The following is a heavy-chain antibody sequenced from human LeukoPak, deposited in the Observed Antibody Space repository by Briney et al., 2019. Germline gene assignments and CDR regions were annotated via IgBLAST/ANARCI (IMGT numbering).Heavy chain of an antibody. J-gene: IGHJ4*02. CDR1: GGSFSGYY. CDR2: INHSGST. D-gene: IGHD1-26*01. V-gene: IGHV4-34*01. Sequence: SETLSLTCAVYGGSFSGYYWSWIRQPPGKGLEWIGEINHSGSTNYIPSLKSRVTISVDTSKNQFSLKLSSVTAADTAVYYCARLFSGAINYWGQGTLVTVSS. CDR3: ARLFSGAINY.